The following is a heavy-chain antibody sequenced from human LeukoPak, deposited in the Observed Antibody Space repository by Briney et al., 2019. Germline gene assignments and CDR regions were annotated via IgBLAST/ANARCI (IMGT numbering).Heavy chain of an antibody. CDR2: IYHSGST. CDR3: ARGRPSSNWNDDGATYFDD. V-gene: IGHV4-38-2*02. J-gene: IGHJ4*02. CDR1: GYSISSGYY. D-gene: IGHD1-1*01. Sequence: PSETLSLTCTVSGYSISSGYYWGWIRQPPGKGLEWIGSIYHSGSTHYNPSLKSRVTISLDTSKNQFSLKLNSVTAADTAVYYCARGRPSSNWNDDGATYFDDWGQGTLVTVSS.